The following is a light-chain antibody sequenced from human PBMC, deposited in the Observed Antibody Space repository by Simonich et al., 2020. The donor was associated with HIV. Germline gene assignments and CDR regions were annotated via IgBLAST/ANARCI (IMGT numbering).Light chain of an antibody. CDR1: QSILYSSNNKNY. J-gene: IGKJ1*01. CDR3: QQYYSTPT. CDR2: WAS. Sequence: DIVMTPSPDSLAVSLGERATINCKSRQSILYSSNNKNYLAWYPQKPGQPPKLLIYWASTRESGVPDRFSGSGSGTDFTLTISSLQAEDVAVYFCQQYYSTPTFGQGTKVEIK. V-gene: IGKV4-1*01.